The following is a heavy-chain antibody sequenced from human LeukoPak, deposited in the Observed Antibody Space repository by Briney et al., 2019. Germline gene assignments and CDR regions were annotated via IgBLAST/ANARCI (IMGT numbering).Heavy chain of an antibody. J-gene: IGHJ4*02. D-gene: IGHD6-19*01. V-gene: IGHV3-23*01. Sequence: GGSLRLSCEASGFTFSSYAMSWVGQAPGKGLEWVSGISGSAGNTYYADSVKGRFTISRDNSKNTLYLQMNSLRAEDTAVYYCAKDLRSAWYYFDDWGQGTLVTVSS. CDR3: AKDLRSAWYYFDD. CDR2: ISGSAGNT. CDR1: GFTFSSYA.